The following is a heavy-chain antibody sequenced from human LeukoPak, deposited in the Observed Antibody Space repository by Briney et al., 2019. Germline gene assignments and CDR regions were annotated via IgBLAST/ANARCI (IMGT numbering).Heavy chain of an antibody. CDR2: IYSGGST. D-gene: IGHD1-26*01. CDR3: VRDLGAYSGSYPDAFDI. Sequence: GGSLRLSCAASGFTVSSNYMSWVRQAPGKGLEWVSVIYSGGSTYYADSVKGRFTISRHNSKNTLYLQMNSLRAEDTAVYYCVRDLGAYSGSYPDAFDIWGQGTMVTVSS. CDR1: GFTVSSNY. V-gene: IGHV3-53*04. J-gene: IGHJ3*02.